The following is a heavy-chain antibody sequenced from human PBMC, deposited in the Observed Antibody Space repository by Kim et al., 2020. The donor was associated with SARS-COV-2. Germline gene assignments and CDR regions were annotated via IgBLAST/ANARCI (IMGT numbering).Heavy chain of an antibody. V-gene: IGHV4-39*01. J-gene: IGHJ5*02. CDR2: IYYSGST. CDR1: GGSISSSSYY. Sequence: SETLSLTCTVSGGSISSSSYYWGWIRQPPGKGLEWIGSIYYSGSTYYNPSLKSRVTISVDTSKNQFSLKLSSVTAADTAVYYCATRNIVVVPAAMGIVWFDPWGQGTLVTVSS. CDR3: ATRNIVVVPAAMGIVWFDP. D-gene: IGHD2-2*01.